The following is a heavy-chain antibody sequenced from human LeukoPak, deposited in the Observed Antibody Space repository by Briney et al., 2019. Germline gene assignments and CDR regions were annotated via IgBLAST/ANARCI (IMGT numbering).Heavy chain of an antibody. Sequence: PGGSLRLSCAASGFTFSSYAMSWVRQAPGKGLEWVSAISGSGGSTYYADSVKGRFTISRDNSKNTLYLQMNSQRAEDTAVYYCAKDVSSSDSFDYWGQGTLVTVSS. D-gene: IGHD2-2*01. J-gene: IGHJ4*02. CDR1: GFTFSSYA. CDR2: ISGSGGST. CDR3: AKDVSSSDSFDY. V-gene: IGHV3-23*01.